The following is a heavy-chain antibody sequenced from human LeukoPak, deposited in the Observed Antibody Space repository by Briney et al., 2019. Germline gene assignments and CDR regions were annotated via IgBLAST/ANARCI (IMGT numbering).Heavy chain of an antibody. CDR1: GFTFSSYA. Sequence: GGSLRLSCAASGFTFSSYAMSWVRQAPGKGLEWVSAISGSGGSTYYADSVKGRFTISRDNSKNTLYLQMNSLKTEDTTVYYCARGAAGRFDYWGQGTLVTVSS. CDR3: ARGAAGRFDY. CDR2: ISGSGGST. J-gene: IGHJ4*02. V-gene: IGHV3-23*01. D-gene: IGHD3-10*01.